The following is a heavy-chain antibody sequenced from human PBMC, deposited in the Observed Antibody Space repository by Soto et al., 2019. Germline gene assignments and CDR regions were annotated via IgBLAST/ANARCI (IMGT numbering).Heavy chain of an antibody. CDR3: ARGRGAAGTDSVQYYGMDV. Sequence: ASVKVSRKAFGYTFTSYAMHWVRQAPGQRLEWMGWINAGNGNTKYSQKFQGRVTITRDTSASTAYMELNSLRAEDTAVYYCARGRGAAGTDSVQYYGMDVWGQGTTVTVSS. V-gene: IGHV1-3*01. CDR1: GYTFTSYA. J-gene: IGHJ6*02. CDR2: INAGNGNT. D-gene: IGHD6-13*01.